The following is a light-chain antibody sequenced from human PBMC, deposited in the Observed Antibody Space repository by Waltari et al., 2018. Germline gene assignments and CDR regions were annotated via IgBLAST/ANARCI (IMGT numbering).Light chain of an antibody. Sequence: QSALTQPASVSGSPGQSITISCTGTSSDVGGYNYVSWYQQHPGKAPKLMIYEVSNRPSGVSNRSSGSKSGNTASLTISGLQAEDEADYYCSSYTRSSTDVIFGGGTKLTVL. CDR3: SSYTRSSTDVI. J-gene: IGLJ2*01. V-gene: IGLV2-14*01. CDR1: SSDVGGYNY. CDR2: EVS.